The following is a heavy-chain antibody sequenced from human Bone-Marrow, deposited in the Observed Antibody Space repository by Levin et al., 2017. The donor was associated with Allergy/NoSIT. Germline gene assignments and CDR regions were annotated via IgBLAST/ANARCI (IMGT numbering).Heavy chain of an antibody. Sequence: SETLSLTCAVYGGSFSGYYWSWIRQPPGKGLEWIGEINHSGSTNYNPSLKSRVTISVDTSKNQFSLKLSSVTAADTAVYYCARGAPGQKDDYYYMDVWGKGTTVTVSS. CDR2: INHSGST. CDR1: GGSFSGYY. J-gene: IGHJ6*03. V-gene: IGHV4-34*01. CDR3: ARGAPGQKDDYYYMDV.